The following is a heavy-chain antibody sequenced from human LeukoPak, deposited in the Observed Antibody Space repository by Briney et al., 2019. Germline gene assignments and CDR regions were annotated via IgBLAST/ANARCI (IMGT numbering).Heavy chain of an antibody. CDR2: INHSGST. CDR1: GGSFSGYY. J-gene: IGHJ4*02. CDR3: ARGGPNDYTDY. Sequence: SETLSLTCAVYGGSFSGYYWSWIRQPPGKGLEWIGEINHSGSTNYNPSLKSRVTISGDTSKNQFSLKLSSVTAADTAVYYCARGGPNDYTDYWGQGTLVTVSS. V-gene: IGHV4-34*01.